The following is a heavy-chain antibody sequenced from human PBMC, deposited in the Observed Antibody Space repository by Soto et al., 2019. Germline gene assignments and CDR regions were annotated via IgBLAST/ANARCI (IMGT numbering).Heavy chain of an antibody. D-gene: IGHD7-27*01. J-gene: IGHJ1*01. V-gene: IGHV4-39*01. CDR3: ARRNGGTGDFQH. CDR2: IYYSGST. Sequence: PSETLSLTCTVSGGSISSSSYYWGWIRHPPGKGLEWIGSIYYSGSTYYNPSLKSRVTISVDTSKNQFSLKLSSVTAADTAVYYCARRNGGTGDFQHWGQGTLVTAPQ. CDR1: GGSISSSSYY.